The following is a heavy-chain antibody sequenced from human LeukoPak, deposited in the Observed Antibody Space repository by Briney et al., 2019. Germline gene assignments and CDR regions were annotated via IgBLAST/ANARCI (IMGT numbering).Heavy chain of an antibody. J-gene: IGHJ4*02. D-gene: IGHD1-26*01. Sequence: PGGSLRLSCAASGFTFSSYDIHWVRQAPGKGLEWVAFIRYDGSNKYYADSVKGRFTISRDNSKNTLYLQMNSLRAEDTAVYYCAGDKMGATDYWGQGTLVTVSS. V-gene: IGHV3-30*02. CDR2: IRYDGSNK. CDR1: GFTFSSYD. CDR3: AGDKMGATDY.